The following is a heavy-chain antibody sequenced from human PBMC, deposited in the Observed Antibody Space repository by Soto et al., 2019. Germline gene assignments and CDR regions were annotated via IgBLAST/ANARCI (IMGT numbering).Heavy chain of an antibody. D-gene: IGHD1-1*01. CDR3: ARHYPIGNNWNYFDH. CDR2: IFYSGST. J-gene: IGHJ4*02. CDR1: GGSISSYY. V-gene: IGHV4-59*01. Sequence: PSLPLSVTCSVSGGSISSYYWGCIRKPPGKGLEWIGYIFYSGSTNYNPSLESRVTISVDTSKNQFSLKVRSVTAADTAVYYCARHYPIGNNWNYFDHWGQGTLVTVSS.